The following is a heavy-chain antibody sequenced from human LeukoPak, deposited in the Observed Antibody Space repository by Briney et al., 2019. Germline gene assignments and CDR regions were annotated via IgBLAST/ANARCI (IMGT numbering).Heavy chain of an antibody. V-gene: IGHV4-4*02. CDR2: ISHNGTT. CDR1: GDSLSRPYW. Sequence: PSETLSLTCGVSGDSLSRPYWWSWVRQPPGKGLEWIAEISHNGTTHYNPSLKSRLTIPVNTSKTQFSLKLTSLTAADTAVYYCARTTDGAYTYDYFYYYYMDVWAKGTTVTISS. J-gene: IGHJ6*03. D-gene: IGHD5-18*01. CDR3: ARTTDGAYTYDYFYYYYMDV.